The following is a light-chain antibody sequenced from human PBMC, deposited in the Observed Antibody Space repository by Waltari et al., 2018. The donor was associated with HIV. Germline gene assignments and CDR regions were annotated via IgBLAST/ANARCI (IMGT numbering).Light chain of an antibody. J-gene: IGLJ2*01. CDR1: RSNIGAGFF. CDR3: QSYDSSLRASV. V-gene: IGLV1-40*01. CDR2: SDI. Sequence: QSALTQPPSVSGAPGQRVTISCTGNRSNIGAGFFVHWYQHLPGTAPTRLVYSDINLPSGGPDRFSGSKSGTSASLVITGLQAEDEAEYYCQSYDSSLRASVFGGGTKLTVL.